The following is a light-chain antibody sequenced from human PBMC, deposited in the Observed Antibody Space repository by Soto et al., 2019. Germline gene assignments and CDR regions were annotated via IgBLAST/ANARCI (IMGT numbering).Light chain of an antibody. V-gene: IGLV2-14*03. CDR3: SSYTDSSTDV. CDR2: EVT. J-gene: IGLJ1*01. CDR1: TSDVGSYNY. Sequence: QSALTQPASVSGSPGQSITISCTGTTSDVGSYNYVSWYQQHPGKAPKLIICEVTNRPSGVSDRFSGTKSGNTASLTISGLQAEDEADYYCSSYTDSSTDVFGPGTKLTVL.